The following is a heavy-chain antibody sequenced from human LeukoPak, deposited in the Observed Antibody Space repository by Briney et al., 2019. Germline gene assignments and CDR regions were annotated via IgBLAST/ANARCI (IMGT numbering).Heavy chain of an antibody. CDR1: GYTFTSYD. D-gene: IGHD6-6*01. V-gene: IGHV1-8*03. CDR2: MNPNSGNT. Sequence: ASVKVSCKASGYTFTSYDINWVRQATGQGLEWMGWMNPNSGNTGYAQKFQGRVTITRNTSISTAYMELSSLRSEDTAVYYRARVYSSSYYYYYYMDVWGEGTTVTVSS. CDR3: ARVYSSSYYYYYYMDV. J-gene: IGHJ6*03.